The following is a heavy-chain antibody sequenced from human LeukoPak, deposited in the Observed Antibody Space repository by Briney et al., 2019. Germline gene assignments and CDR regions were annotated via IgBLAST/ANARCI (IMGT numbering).Heavy chain of an antibody. CDR1: GFTFSSDW. CDR3: AGGSGWLIDY. V-gene: IGHV3-7*01. J-gene: IGHJ4*02. D-gene: IGHD6-19*01. Sequence: GGSLRLSCAASGFTFSSDWMNWVRQAPGQGLEWVANIKQDGSEKYYVDSVKGRFTISRDNTKNSLYLQMNSLRAEDTAVYYCAGGSGWLIDYWGQGTLVTVSS. CDR2: IKQDGSEK.